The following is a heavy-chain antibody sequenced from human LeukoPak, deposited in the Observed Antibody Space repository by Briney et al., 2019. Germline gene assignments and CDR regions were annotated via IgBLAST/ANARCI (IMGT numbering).Heavy chain of an antibody. CDR3: ARARRERYCSSTSCYYWFDP. V-gene: IGHV4-59*01. J-gene: IGHJ5*02. CDR1: GGSISSYY. CDR2: IYYSGST. Sequence: SETLSLTCTVSGGSISSYYWSWIRQPPGKGLEWIGYIYYSGSTNYNPSLKSRVTISVDTSKNQFSLKLSSVTAADTAVYYCARARRERYCSSTSCYYWFDPWGQGTLVTVSS. D-gene: IGHD2-2*01.